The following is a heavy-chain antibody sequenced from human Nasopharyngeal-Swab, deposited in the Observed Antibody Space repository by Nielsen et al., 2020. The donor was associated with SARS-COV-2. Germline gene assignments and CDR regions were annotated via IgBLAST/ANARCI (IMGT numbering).Heavy chain of an antibody. D-gene: IGHD3-10*01. Sequence: GGSLRLSCAAFGFTLSDYAMNWVRQAPGKGLEWVALISYDGSKRYFADSMKGRFTISKDNIKNMLYLQMDSLRDDDTAVYYCAKDHFYDSGRYDRLYFDFWGQGTLVTVSS. CDR3: AKDHFYDSGRYDRLYFDF. V-gene: IGHV3-30*18. J-gene: IGHJ4*02. CDR2: ISYDGSKR. CDR1: GFTLSDYA.